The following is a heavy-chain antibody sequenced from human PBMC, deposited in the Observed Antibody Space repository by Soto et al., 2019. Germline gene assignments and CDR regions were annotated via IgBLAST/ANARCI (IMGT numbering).Heavy chain of an antibody. V-gene: IGHV3-30*18. CDR1: GFTFSSYG. D-gene: IGHD2-2*01. CDR2: ISYDGSNK. Sequence: QVQLVESGGGVVQPGRSLRLSCAASGFTFSSYGMHWVRQAPGKGLEWVAVISYDGSNKYYADSVKGRFTISRDNSKNTLYLQMNSLRAEDTAVYYCAKGVSVVVPAALYYFDYWGQGTLVTVSS. CDR3: AKGVSVVVPAALYYFDY. J-gene: IGHJ4*02.